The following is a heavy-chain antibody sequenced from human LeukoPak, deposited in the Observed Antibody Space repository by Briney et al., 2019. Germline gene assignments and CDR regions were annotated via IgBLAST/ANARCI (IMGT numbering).Heavy chain of an antibody. D-gene: IGHD2-2*01. Sequence: SETLSLTCGVSSGSFTNYYWGWVRQSPGTGLEWIGEINHSGTTNYNPSLKSRVTISVDTSKNQFSLKLSSVTAADTAVYYCARLIYCSSTSCYRVEIGNWFDPWGQGTLVTVSS. J-gene: IGHJ5*02. V-gene: IGHV4-34*01. CDR3: ARLIYCSSTSCYRVEIGNWFDP. CDR2: INHSGTT. CDR1: SGSFTNYY.